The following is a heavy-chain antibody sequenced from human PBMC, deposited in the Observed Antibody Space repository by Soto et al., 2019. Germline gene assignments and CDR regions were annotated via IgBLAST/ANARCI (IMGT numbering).Heavy chain of an antibody. Sequence: GGSLRLSCRVSGFTFNNSGMHWVRQAPGKGLEWMSVISYDGSDKYYADSVKGRVIISRDNSKNTLNLEMNSLRAEDTAIYYCLKARVPGAYGNYYGMDYWGQGTTVTVSS. CDR3: LKARVPGAYGNYYGMDY. D-gene: IGHD5-12*01. CDR1: GFTFNNSG. CDR2: ISYDGSDK. V-gene: IGHV3-30*18. J-gene: IGHJ6*02.